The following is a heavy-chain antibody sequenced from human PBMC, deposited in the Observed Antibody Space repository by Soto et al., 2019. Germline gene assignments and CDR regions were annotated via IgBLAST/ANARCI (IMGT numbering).Heavy chain of an antibody. J-gene: IGHJ4*01. CDR1: GFTVSSNY. D-gene: IGHD5-12*01. CDR3: ARTGRLEMATINDY. Sequence: EVQLVETGGGLIQPGGSLRLSCAASGFTVSSNYMSWVRQAPGKGLEWVSDIYSGGSTYYADSVKGRFTISRDNSKNTLYLQMNSLRAEDTAVYYCARTGRLEMATINDYWGQGTLVTVSS. V-gene: IGHV3-53*02. CDR2: IYSGGST.